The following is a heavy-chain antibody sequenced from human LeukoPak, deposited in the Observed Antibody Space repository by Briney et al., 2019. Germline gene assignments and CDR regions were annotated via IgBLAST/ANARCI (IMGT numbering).Heavy chain of an antibody. V-gene: IGHV3-73*01. CDR2: IRSKANSYAT. D-gene: IGHD4-17*01. CDR1: GFTFSGSA. J-gene: IGHJ4*02. Sequence: GGSLRLSCAASGFTFSGSAMHWVRQASGKGLEWVGRIRSKANSYATAYAASVKGRFTISRDDSKNTAYLQMNSLKTEDTAVYYCTRGYGDYYLDYWGQGTQVTVSS. CDR3: TRGYGDYYLDY.